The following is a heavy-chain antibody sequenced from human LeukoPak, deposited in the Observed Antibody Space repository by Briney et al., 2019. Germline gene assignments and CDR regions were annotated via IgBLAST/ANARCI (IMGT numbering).Heavy chain of an antibody. Sequence: ASVKVSCKASGYTFTGYYMHWVRQAPGQGLEWMGWINPNSGGTNYAQEFQGRVTMTRDTSISTAYMELSRLRSDDTAVYYCARDKIAVAGDYGMDVWGQGTTVTVSS. V-gene: IGHV1-2*02. CDR3: ARDKIAVAGDYGMDV. J-gene: IGHJ6*02. D-gene: IGHD6-19*01. CDR2: INPNSGGT. CDR1: GYTFTGYY.